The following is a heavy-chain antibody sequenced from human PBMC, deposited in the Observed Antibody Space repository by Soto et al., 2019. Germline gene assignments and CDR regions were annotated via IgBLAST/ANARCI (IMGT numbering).Heavy chain of an antibody. J-gene: IGHJ6*02. V-gene: IGHV4-39*01. CDR2: IYYSGST. CDR3: ARHGRVGATSYYYYGMDV. CDR1: GGSISSSSYY. Sequence: PSATLSLTCTVSGGSISSSSYYWGWIRQPTGKGVEWIGSIYYSGSTYYNPSLKSRVTISVDTSKNQFSLKLSSVTAADTAVYYCARHGRVGATSYYYYGMDVWGQGTTVTVSS. D-gene: IGHD1-26*01.